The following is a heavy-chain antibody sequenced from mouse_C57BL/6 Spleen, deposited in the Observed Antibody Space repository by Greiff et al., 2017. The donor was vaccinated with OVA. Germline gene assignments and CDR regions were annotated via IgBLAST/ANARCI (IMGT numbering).Heavy chain of an antibody. D-gene: IGHD3-3*01. CDR1: GYTFTSYW. V-gene: IGHV1-61*01. J-gene: IGHJ3*01. CDR3: ARGGTRFAY. Sequence: VQLQQSGAELVRPGSSVKLSCKASGYTFTSYWMAWVKQRPGQGLEWIGHIYPSDSETHYNQKFKDKATLTVDKSSSTAYMQLGSLTSEDSAVYYCARGGTRFAYWGQGTLVTVSA. CDR2: IYPSDSET.